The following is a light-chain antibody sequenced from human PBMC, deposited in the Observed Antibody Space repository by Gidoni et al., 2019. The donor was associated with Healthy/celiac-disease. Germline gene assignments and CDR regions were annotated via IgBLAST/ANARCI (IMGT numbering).Light chain of an antibody. CDR3: QQYNSYQYT. Sequence: DIQMTQSPSTLSASVGDRVTITCRASQSISSWLAWYQQQPGKAPKLLIYKASSLESGVPSRFSGSGSGTEFTLTISSLQPDDFSTYYCQQYNSYQYTLXQXTKLEIK. V-gene: IGKV1-5*03. CDR1: QSISSW. J-gene: IGKJ2*01. CDR2: KAS.